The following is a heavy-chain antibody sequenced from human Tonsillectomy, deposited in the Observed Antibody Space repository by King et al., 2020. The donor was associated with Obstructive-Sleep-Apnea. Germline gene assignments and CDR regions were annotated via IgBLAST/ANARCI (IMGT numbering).Heavy chain of an antibody. CDR1: GYSISSGYY. CDR2: IYHSGST. CDR3: ARNIRWDDYYYYGMDV. V-gene: IGHV4-38-2*02. D-gene: IGHD4-23*01. Sequence: VQLQESGPGLVKPSETLSLTCTVSGYSISSGYYWGWIRQPPGKGLEWIGSIYHSGSTYYNPSLKSRVTISVDTSKNQFSLKLSSVTAADTAVYYCARNIRWDDYYYYGMDVWGQGTTVTVSS. J-gene: IGHJ6*02.